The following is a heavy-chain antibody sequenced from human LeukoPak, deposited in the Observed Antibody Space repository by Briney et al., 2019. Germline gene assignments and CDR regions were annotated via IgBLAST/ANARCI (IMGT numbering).Heavy chain of an antibody. D-gene: IGHD6-6*01. J-gene: IGHJ6*03. V-gene: IGHV1-69*05. CDR2: IIPIFGTA. Sequence: SVTVSCKASGGTFSSYAISWVRQAPGQGLEWMGGIIPIFGTANYAQKFQGRDTITTDESTSTAYMELSSLRSEDTAVYYCARGWHSSSYYYYMDVWGKGTTVTVSS. CDR1: GGTFSSYA. CDR3: ARGWHSSSYYYYMDV.